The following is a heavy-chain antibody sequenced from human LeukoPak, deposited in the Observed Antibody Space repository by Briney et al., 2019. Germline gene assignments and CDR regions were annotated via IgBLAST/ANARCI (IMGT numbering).Heavy chain of an antibody. V-gene: IGHV4-61*10. CDR2: INTSGST. D-gene: IGHD5-18*01. CDR3: ARTTEGGYTYDYFYYYYMDV. CDR1: GGSVSSGSYY. J-gene: IGHJ6*03. Sequence: SETLSLTCTVSGGSVSSGSYYWNWIRQPAGKGLEWIGRINTSGSTNYNPSLESRVTISVDTSKNQFSLKLSSVTAADTAVYYCARTTEGGYTYDYFYYYYMDVWGKGTTVTISS.